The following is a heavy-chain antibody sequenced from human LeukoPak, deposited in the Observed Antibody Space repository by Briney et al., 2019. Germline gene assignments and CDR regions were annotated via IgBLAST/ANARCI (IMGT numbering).Heavy chain of an antibody. Sequence: PGGSLRLSCAASGFTFSSYSMNWVRQAPGKGLEWVSSISSSSSYIYYADSVKGRFTISRDNAKNSLYLQMNSLRAEDTAVYYCARERDYYDSSGYGMFYDYWGKGTLVTVSS. J-gene: IGHJ4*02. D-gene: IGHD3-22*01. CDR2: ISSSSSYI. V-gene: IGHV3-21*01. CDR3: ARERDYYDSSGYGMFYDY. CDR1: GFTFSSYS.